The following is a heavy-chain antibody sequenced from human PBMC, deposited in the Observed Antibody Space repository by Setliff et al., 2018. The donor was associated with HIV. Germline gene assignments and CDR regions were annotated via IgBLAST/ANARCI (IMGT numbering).Heavy chain of an antibody. J-gene: IGHJ5*01. V-gene: IGHV5-51*01. D-gene: IGHD3-10*01. CDR1: DYTFTTYW. CDR2: IYPDDSNI. CDR3: ARHFGYNPGWFDS. Sequence: GESLKISCKALDYTFTTYWIGWVRQRPGEGLEWMGIIYPDDSNIRYNPSFQSQVTISADKSITTAYLHWSSLRTSDTAIYYCARHFGYNPGWFDSWGQGTLVTVSS.